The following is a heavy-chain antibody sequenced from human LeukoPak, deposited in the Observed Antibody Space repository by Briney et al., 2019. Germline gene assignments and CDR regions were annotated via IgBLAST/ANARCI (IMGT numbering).Heavy chain of an antibody. Sequence: ASVTVSCTASGYTFTSFSMHWVRQAPGQGLEWMGIINPSGGNTFYAQYFQGRVTMTRDTSTSTVYMELSSLRSEDTAVYYCARESGQQLSYYFDYWGQGTLVTVSS. V-gene: IGHV1-46*01. CDR3: ARESGQQLSYYFDY. D-gene: IGHD6-13*01. CDR2: INPSGGNT. CDR1: GYTFTSFS. J-gene: IGHJ4*02.